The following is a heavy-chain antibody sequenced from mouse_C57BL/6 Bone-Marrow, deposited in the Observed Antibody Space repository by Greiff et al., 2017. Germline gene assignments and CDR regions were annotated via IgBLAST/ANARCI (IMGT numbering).Heavy chain of an antibody. Sequence: EVKLQESGGGLVQPGGSMKLSCVASGFTFSNYWMNWVRQSPEKGLEWVAQIRLKSDNYATHYAESVKGRFTISRDDSKSSVYLQMNNLRAEDTGIYYCTGFYYSNGSYYAMDYWGQGTSVTVSS. D-gene: IGHD2-5*01. J-gene: IGHJ4*01. CDR3: TGFYYSNGSYYAMDY. CDR1: GFTFSNYW. V-gene: IGHV6-3*01. CDR2: IRLKSDNYAT.